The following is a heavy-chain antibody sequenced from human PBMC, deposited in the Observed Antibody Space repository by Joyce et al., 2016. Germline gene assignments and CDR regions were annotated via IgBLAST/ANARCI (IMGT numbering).Heavy chain of an antibody. J-gene: IGHJ4*02. CDR3: ARGLSAFDYSNYAGYDY. CDR1: GGSFSGYY. D-gene: IGHD4-11*01. Sequence: QVQLQQWGAGLLKPSETLSLTCAVYGGSFSGYYWSWIRQPPGKGLEWIGEINHRGRTNYHPALESRVTISVDTSKNQFSLRLSSVTAADTAVYYCARGLSAFDYSNYAGYDYWGQGTLVTVSS. V-gene: IGHV4-34*01. CDR2: INHRGRT.